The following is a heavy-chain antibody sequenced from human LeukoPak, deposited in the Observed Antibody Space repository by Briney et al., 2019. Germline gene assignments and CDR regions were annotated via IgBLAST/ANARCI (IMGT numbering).Heavy chain of an antibody. CDR1: GASVSSHY. Sequence: PSETLSLTCTVSGASVSSHYWSWIRQPPGKGLEWIGYVSYSGGTNYNPSLKSRVTISLDTSKDQFSLRLNSVTAADTAVYYCARLSTYYDFWSPLDYWGQGTLVTVS. J-gene: IGHJ4*02. D-gene: IGHD3-3*01. V-gene: IGHV4-59*02. CDR3: ARLSTYYDFWSPLDY. CDR2: VSYSGGT.